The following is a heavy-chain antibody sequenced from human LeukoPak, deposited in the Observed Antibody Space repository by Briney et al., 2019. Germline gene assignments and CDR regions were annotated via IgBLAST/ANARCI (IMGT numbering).Heavy chain of an antibody. Sequence: SVKVSCKASGGTFSSYAISWVRQAPGQGLEWMGRIIPILGIANYAQKFQGRVTITADKSTSTAYMELSSLRSEDTAVYYCARDRYSSGWYPIDYWGQGTLVTVSS. CDR2: IIPILGIA. D-gene: IGHD6-19*01. J-gene: IGHJ4*02. CDR3: ARDRYSSGWYPIDY. V-gene: IGHV1-69*04. CDR1: GGTFSSYA.